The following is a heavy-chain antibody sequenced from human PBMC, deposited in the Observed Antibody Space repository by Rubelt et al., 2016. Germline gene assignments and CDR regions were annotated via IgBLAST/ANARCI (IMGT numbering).Heavy chain of an antibody. CDR1: GFSLSGYS. J-gene: IGHJ4*02. Sequence: PGGSLRLSCAASGFSLSGYSMDWVRQAPGKGLEWVSTIVYSGDSQYYADSVKGRFTISRDNTRNSLFLQMNSLRADDTAIYYCARDGSEWSRDYWGQGTLVTVSS. V-gene: IGHV3-21*01. CDR2: IVYSGDSQ. D-gene: IGHD3-3*01. CDR3: ARDGSEWSRDY.